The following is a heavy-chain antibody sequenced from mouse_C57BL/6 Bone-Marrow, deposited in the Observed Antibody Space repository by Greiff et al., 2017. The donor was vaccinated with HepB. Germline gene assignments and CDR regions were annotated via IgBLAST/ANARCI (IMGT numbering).Heavy chain of an antibody. CDR3: ARGDYDSWYFDV. CDR1: GFTFSDYG. CDR2: ISNLAYSI. D-gene: IGHD2-4*01. J-gene: IGHJ1*03. Sequence: EVHLVESGGGLVQPGGSLKLSCAASGFTFSDYGMAWVRQAPRKGPEWVAFISNLAYSIYYADTVTGRFTISRENAKNTLYLEMSSLRSEDTAMYYCARGDYDSWYFDVWGTGTTVTVSS. V-gene: IGHV5-15*01.